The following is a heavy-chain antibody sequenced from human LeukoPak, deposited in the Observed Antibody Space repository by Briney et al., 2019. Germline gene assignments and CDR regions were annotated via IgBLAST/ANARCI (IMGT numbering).Heavy chain of an antibody. CDR2: IYTSGST. V-gene: IGHV4-61*09. CDR3: ARDTEYGDSFDS. Sequence: SETLSLTCTVSGGSISSGSYYWSWIRQPAGKGLEWIGHIYTSGSTNYNPSLKSRVTISVDTSKNQFSLKLSSVSAADTAVYYCARDTEYGDSFDSWGQGTLVTVSS. CDR1: GGSISSGSYY. J-gene: IGHJ4*02. D-gene: IGHD4/OR15-4a*01.